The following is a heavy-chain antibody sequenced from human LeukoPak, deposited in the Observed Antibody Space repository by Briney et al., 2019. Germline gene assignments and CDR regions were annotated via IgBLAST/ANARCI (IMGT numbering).Heavy chain of an antibody. D-gene: IGHD6-6*01. CDR2: IRYDGGNN. CDR3: LKAGGSSHY. V-gene: IGHV3-30*02. J-gene: IGHJ4*02. Sequence: PGVSLRLSCAGSGFTVCSYGMHWVRQAPGQGREWVAFIRYDGGNNDYADSVKGRFTISRANSKNTLYLRMVRLRAEDTAVYYCLKAGGSSHYWGQGTLVTVSS. CDR1: GFTVCSYG.